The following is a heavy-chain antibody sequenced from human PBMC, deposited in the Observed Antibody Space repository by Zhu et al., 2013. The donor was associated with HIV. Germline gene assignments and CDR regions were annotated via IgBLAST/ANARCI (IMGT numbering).Heavy chain of an antibody. J-gene: IGHJ4*02. D-gene: IGHD6-25*01. CDR3: ARPSIAAAGEDFFDN. CDR2: ISAYNGNT. V-gene: IGHV1-18*01. Sequence: QVQLMQSGAEVKKPGASVKVSCKASGYTFINYGISWVRQAPGQGLEWMGWISAYNGNTNYAQKLQGRVTMTTDTSTSTAYMELRSLRSDDTAVYFCARPSIAAAGEDFFDNWGQGTLVTVSS. CDR1: GYTFINYG.